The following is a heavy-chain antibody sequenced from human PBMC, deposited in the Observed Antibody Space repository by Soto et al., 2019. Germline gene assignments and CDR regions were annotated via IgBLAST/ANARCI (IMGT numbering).Heavy chain of an antibody. CDR1: GFTLSSFW. CDR2: INTDGSST. D-gene: IGHD3-10*01. CDR3: AKRGVDTFGLSY. Sequence: EVQLVESGGGLVQPGGSLRLSCAVSGFTLSSFWMHWVRQAPGEGLVWVSRINTDGSSTSYADSVKGRFTISRDNAKNTLYLQMNSLRVEETAMYYCAKRGVDTFGLSYWGQGTLVTVSS. V-gene: IGHV3-74*01. J-gene: IGHJ4*02.